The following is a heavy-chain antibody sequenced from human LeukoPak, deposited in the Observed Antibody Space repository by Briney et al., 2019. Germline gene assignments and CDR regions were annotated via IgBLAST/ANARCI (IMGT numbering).Heavy chain of an antibody. Sequence: ASVKVSCKASGYTFTSYSMNWVRQAPGQGLEWMGWINTNTGKPAYAQGFTGRLAFSLDTSVSTAYLEISSLRAEDTAVYYCARDQDFRGGLYRRDFDSWGQGTLVTVSS. J-gene: IGHJ4*02. CDR1: GYTFTSYS. CDR2: INTNTGKP. V-gene: IGHV7-4-1*02. CDR3: ARDQDFRGGLYRRDFDS. D-gene: IGHD3-3*01.